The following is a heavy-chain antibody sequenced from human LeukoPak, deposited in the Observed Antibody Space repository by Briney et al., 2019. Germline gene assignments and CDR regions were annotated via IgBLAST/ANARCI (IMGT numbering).Heavy chain of an antibody. CDR1: GYTFTSYD. CDR3: ARGLRDSRLYLQYYYYYMDV. J-gene: IGHJ6*03. D-gene: IGHD3-3*02. CDR2: MNPISGTT. V-gene: IGHV1-8*01. Sequence: ASVKGSCKASGYTFTSYDISWVRQATGQGLEWMGWMNPISGTTGYAQKFQGRVTMTTHTSTSTAYMALSSLRSEATTLYYCARGLRDSRLYLQYYYYYMDVWGKGTTVTVSS.